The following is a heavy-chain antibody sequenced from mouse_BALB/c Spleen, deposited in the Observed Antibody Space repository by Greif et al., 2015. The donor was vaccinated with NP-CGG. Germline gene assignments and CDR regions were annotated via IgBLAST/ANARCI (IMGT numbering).Heavy chain of an antibody. J-gene: IGHJ4*01. CDR1: GYTFTDYV. V-gene: IGHV1-77*01. Sequence: VQLQQSGPELVKPGASVKMSCKASGYTFTDYVISWVKQRTGQGLEWIGEIYPGSGSTYYNEKFKGKATLTADKSSNTAYMQLSSLTSEDSAVYFCARSLYDGYYVYYAMDYWGQGTSVTVSS. CDR3: ARSLYDGYYVYYAMDY. CDR2: IYPGSGST. D-gene: IGHD2-3*01.